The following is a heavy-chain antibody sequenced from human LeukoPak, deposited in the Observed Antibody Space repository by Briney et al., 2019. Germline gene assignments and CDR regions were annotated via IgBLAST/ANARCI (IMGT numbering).Heavy chain of an antibody. CDR1: GGTFSSYA. CDR2: IIPIFGAA. J-gene: IGHJ4*02. CDR3: ARTDYGDYYVDC. Sequence: SVKVSCKASGGTFSSYAISWVRQAPGQGLEWMGGIIPIFGAANYAQKFQGRVTITTDESTSTAYMELSSLRSEDTAVYYCARTDYGDYYVDCWGQGTLVTVSS. D-gene: IGHD4-17*01. V-gene: IGHV1-69*05.